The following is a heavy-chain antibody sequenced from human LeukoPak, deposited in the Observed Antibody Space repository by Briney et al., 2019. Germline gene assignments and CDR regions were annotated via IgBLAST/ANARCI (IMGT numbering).Heavy chain of an antibody. CDR1: GFTFSSYA. D-gene: IGHD6-19*01. CDR3: AKEGGYSSGWYGSFDY. CDR2: ISGSGGST. V-gene: IGHV3-23*01. Sequence: GGSLRLSCAASGFTFSSYAMSWVRQAPGKGLEWVSAISGSGGSTYYADSVKGRFTISRDNSKNTLYLQMNRQRAEDTGVYYCAKEGGYSSGWYGSFDYWGQGTLVTVSP. J-gene: IGHJ4*02.